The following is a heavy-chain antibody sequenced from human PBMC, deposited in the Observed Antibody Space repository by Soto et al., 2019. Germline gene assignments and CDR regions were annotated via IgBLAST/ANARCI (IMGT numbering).Heavy chain of an antibody. CDR2: IYWDDDK. D-gene: IGHD3-10*01. V-gene: IGHV2-5*02. CDR1: GFSLSTSGVG. J-gene: IGHJ5*02. Sequence: QITLKESGPTLVKPTQTLTLTCTFSGFSLSTSGVGVGWIRQPPGKALEWLALIYWDDDKRYSPSLKSRLTITKDTDKNNMLFTTTTMYPVDTPTCYSAHTPSVVRALYVANCFDPWGQGTLVTVSA. CDR3: AHTPSVVRALYVANCFDP.